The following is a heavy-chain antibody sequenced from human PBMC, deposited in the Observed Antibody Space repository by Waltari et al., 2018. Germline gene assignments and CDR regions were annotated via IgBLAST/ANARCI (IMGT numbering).Heavy chain of an antibody. Sequence: XESGXXXXXPGGXXXXXXXASGFXXSXYXMXWXXQAPGKGLEWVANXNXXGRGKYXVDSVKXRXTXSRDNAXNSLYXXXXSLRAEDXXVYYCXXXXAAASIDYYYMXXXXXGXTVTISS. D-gene: IGHD6-13*01. J-gene: IGHJ6*03. CDR1: GFXXSXYX. CDR2: XNXXGRGK. V-gene: IGHV3-7*01. CDR3: XXXXAAASIDYYYMXX.